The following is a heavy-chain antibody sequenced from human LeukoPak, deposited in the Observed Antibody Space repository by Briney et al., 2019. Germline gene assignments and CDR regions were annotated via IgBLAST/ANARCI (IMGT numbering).Heavy chain of an antibody. J-gene: IGHJ4*02. CDR3: ARGGSSWYAYFDY. CDR2: IKQDGSEK. V-gene: IGHV3-7*01. D-gene: IGHD6-13*01. Sequence: GGSLRLSCAAPGFTFSSYWMSWVRQAPGKGLEGVANIKQDGSEKYYVDSVKGRFTISRDNAKNSLYLQMNSLRAEDTAVYYCARGGSSWYAYFDYWGQGTLVTVSS. CDR1: GFTFSSYW.